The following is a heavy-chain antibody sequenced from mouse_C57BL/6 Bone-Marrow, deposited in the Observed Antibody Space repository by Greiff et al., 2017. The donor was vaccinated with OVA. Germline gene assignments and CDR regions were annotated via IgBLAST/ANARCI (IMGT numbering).Heavy chain of an antibody. J-gene: IGHJ1*03. Sequence: EVHLVESGGDLVKPGGSLKLSCAASGFTFSSYGMSWVRQTPDKRLEWVATISSGGSYTYYPDSVKGRFTISRDNAKNTVYLQMSSLKSEDTAMYYCARHPAPDYYGSSYDWYFDVWGTGTTVTVSS. CDR1: GFTFSSYG. CDR2: ISSGGSYT. D-gene: IGHD1-1*01. CDR3: ARHPAPDYYGSSYDWYFDV. V-gene: IGHV5-6*01.